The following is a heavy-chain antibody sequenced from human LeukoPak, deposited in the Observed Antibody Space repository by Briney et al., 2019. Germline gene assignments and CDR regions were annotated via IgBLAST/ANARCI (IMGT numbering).Heavy chain of an antibody. CDR3: ARSGYSGYDPAFFDY. D-gene: IGHD5-12*01. Sequence: GGSLRLSCVASGFTFSSYSMNWVRQAPGKGLEWVSSISSRSYIYYADSVKGRFTISRDNGKNSLYLQMNSLRAEDTAVYYRARSGYSGYDPAFFDYWGQGTLVTVSS. CDR2: ISSRSYI. V-gene: IGHV3-21*01. CDR1: GFTFSSYS. J-gene: IGHJ4*02.